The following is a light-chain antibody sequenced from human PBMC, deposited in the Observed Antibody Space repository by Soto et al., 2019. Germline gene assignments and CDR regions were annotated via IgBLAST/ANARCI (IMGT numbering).Light chain of an antibody. V-gene: IGLV2-14*01. CDR3: SSYTSSSTRVV. CDR2: DVS. J-gene: IGLJ2*01. CDR1: SSDVGGYNY. Sequence: QSVLTQPASVSGSPGQSITISCTGTSSDVGGYNYVSWYQQHPGKAPKLMIYDVSNRPSGVSNRFSGSKSGNTASLTISGLQAEDEADYYCSSYTSSSTRVVFGGGTKLNVL.